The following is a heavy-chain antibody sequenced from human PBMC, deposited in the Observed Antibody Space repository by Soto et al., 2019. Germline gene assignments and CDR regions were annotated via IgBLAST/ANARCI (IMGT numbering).Heavy chain of an antibody. J-gene: IGHJ5*02. CDR3: ARMGIAARLPGNSFDP. CDR1: GYTFTSYD. D-gene: IGHD6-6*01. V-gene: IGHV1-8*01. Sequence: ASVKVSCKASGYTFTSYDINWVRPATGQGLEWMGWMNPNSGNTGYAQKFQGRVTMTRNTSISTAYMELSSLRSEDTAVYYCARMGIAARLPGNSFDPCGQGTLVTGSS. CDR2: MNPNSGNT.